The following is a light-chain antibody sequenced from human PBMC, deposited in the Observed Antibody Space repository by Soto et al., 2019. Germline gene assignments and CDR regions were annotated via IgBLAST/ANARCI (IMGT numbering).Light chain of an antibody. J-gene: IGLJ1*01. Sequence: QSVLTQPASVSGSPGQSITISCTGTSSDVGRFNFVSWYQQHPGTAPKVLINEVSKRPSGVSNRFSGSKSGNTAFLTISGLQADDEADYYCCSDAGSGIYVFGTGTKVTVL. CDR1: SSDVGRFNF. CDR2: EVS. CDR3: CSDAGSGIYV. V-gene: IGLV2-23*02.